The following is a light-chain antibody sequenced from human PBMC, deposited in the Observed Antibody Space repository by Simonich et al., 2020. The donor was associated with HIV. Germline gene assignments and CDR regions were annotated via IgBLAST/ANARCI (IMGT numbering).Light chain of an antibody. CDR2: DFS. J-gene: IGLJ2*01. V-gene: IGLV2-14*01. Sequence: QSALTQPASVSGYPGQSITISCTGTSSDVGGYNYVSWYQQHPGKAPKLMIYDFSKRPSGVSNRFSGSKSGNTASLTISGLQAEDEADYYCSSYTSSSTLVFGGGTKLTVL. CDR1: SSDVGGYNY. CDR3: SSYTSSSTLV.